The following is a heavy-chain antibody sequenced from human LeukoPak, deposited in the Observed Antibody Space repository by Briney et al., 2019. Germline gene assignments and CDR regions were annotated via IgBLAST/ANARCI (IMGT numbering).Heavy chain of an antibody. Sequence: PGGSLRLSCAASGFTFKSYAMIWVRQAPGKGLESVSSISTAGDRTYYTDSVKGRFAISRDNSKNTLYLQMNSLRAEDTAVYYCAKFPLYYYYYYGMDVWGQGTTVTVSS. J-gene: IGHJ6*02. CDR2: ISTAGDRT. V-gene: IGHV3-23*01. CDR1: GFTFKSYA. CDR3: AKFPLYYYYYYGMDV.